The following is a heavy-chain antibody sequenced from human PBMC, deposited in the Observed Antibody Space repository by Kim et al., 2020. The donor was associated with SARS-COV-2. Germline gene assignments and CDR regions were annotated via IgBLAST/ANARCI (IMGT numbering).Heavy chain of an antibody. J-gene: IGHJ4*02. CDR3: AKVQQLGSFDY. D-gene: IGHD6-13*01. V-gene: IGHV3-23*01. Sequence: DPDSGRGRYTHARDNSKNTLYRKMSSLRAEDTAVYYCAKVQQLGSFDYWGQGTLVTVSS.